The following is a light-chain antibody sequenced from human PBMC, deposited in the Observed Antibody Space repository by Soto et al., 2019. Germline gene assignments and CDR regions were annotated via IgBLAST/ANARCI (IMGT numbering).Light chain of an antibody. CDR2: SAS. J-gene: IGKJ3*01. CDR3: QQSYSIPFT. V-gene: IGKV1-39*01. Sequence: DIQMTQSPSSLSACVGDRVTITCRASQRVSIYLNWYQLKPGKAPKLLIYSASTLQGGVPSRFSGSGSGTDFTLTISSLQPEDFATYCCQQSYSIPFTFGPGTKVDIK. CDR1: QRVSIY.